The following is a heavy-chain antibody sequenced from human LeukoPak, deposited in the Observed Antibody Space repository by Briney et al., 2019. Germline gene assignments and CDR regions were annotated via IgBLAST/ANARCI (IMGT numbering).Heavy chain of an antibody. CDR1: GGSFSGYY. Sequence: PSETLSLTCGVYGGSFSGYYWSWIRQPPGKGLEWIGEINHSGSTNYNPSLKSRVTISVDTSKKQFSLKLSSVTAADTAVYYCARGGSGSPGAYLDYWGQGTLVTVSS. J-gene: IGHJ4*02. V-gene: IGHV4-34*01. CDR3: ARGGSGSPGAYLDY. D-gene: IGHD3-10*01. CDR2: INHSGST.